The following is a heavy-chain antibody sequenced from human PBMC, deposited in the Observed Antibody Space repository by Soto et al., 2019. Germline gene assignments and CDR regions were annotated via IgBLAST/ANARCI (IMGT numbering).Heavy chain of an antibody. V-gene: IGHV3-33*01. CDR1: GFTFSSSV. CDR2: IWYDGSNK. Sequence: QVQLVESGGGVVQPGRSLRLSCAASGFTFSSSVMHWVRQAPGKGLEWVAVIWYDGSNKYYADSVKGRFTISRDNSKNTLYLQMNSLRAEDTAVYYCARAHYFDCGPLDYWGQGTLVTVSS. CDR3: ARAHYFDCGPLDY. J-gene: IGHJ4*02. D-gene: IGHD3-22*01.